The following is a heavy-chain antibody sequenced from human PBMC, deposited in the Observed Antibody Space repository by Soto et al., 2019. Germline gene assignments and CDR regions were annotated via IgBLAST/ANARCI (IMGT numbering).Heavy chain of an antibody. CDR2: INSDGSNT. Sequence: GGSLRLSCASSGFTFSSFWMHLVRQAPGEGLVWVSRINSDGSNTNYADSVKGRFTISRDNAKNTLYLQMNSLRAEDTAVYYCARGGVPAAMSYWGQGTLVTSPQ. CDR1: GFTFSSFW. CDR3: ARGGVPAAMSY. D-gene: IGHD2-2*01. V-gene: IGHV3-74*01. J-gene: IGHJ4*02.